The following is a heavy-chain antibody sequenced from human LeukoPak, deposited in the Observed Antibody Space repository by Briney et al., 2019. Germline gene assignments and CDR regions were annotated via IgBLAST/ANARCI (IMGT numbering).Heavy chain of an antibody. CDR2: IWYDGSNK. Sequence: LXXXXVIWYDGSNKYYADSVKGRFTISRDNSKNTLYLQMNSLRAEDTAVYYCAREGIAAAGLDFDYWGQGTLVTVSS. D-gene: IGHD6-13*01. J-gene: IGHJ4*02. CDR3: AREGIAAAGLDFDY. V-gene: IGHV3-33*01.